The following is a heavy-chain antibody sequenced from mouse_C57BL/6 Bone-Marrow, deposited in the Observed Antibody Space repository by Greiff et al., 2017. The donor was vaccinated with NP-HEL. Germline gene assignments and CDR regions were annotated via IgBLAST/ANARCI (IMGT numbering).Heavy chain of an antibody. Sequence: VQLKQSVAELVRPGPSVKLSCTASGFNIKNTYMHWVKQRPEQGLEWIGRIDPANGNTKYAPKFQGKATITADTSSNTAYLQLSSLTSEDTAIYYCARTDYYGSSYFDYWGQGTTLTVSS. CDR2: IDPANGNT. CDR1: GFNIKNTY. D-gene: IGHD1-1*01. CDR3: ARTDYYGSSYFDY. J-gene: IGHJ2*01. V-gene: IGHV14-3*01.